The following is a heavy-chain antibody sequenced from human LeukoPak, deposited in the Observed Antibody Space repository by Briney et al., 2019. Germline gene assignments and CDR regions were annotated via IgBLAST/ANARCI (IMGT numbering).Heavy chain of an antibody. CDR3: ARRPLGDFWSGYYLNAFDI. J-gene: IGHJ3*02. CDR2: IFPGDSDT. Sequence: GESLKISCKSSGYSFASYWIGWVRQMPGKGLEWMGIIFPGDSDTRYSPSFQGQVTISADKSISTAYLQWSSLKASDTAMYYCARRPLGDFWSGYYLNAFDIWGQGTMVTVSS. D-gene: IGHD3-3*01. V-gene: IGHV5-51*01. CDR1: GYSFASYW.